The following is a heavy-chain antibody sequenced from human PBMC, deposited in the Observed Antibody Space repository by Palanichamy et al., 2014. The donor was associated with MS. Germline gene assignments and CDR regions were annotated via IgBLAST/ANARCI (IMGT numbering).Heavy chain of an antibody. CDR2: INNRGDT. D-gene: IGHD3-3*01. J-gene: IGHJ6*02. Sequence: QVQLQQWGAGLVKPSETLSLTCTVIGESSSVDYWSWIRQSPGKGLEWIGEINNRGDTNYNPSLTSRVTLSVDTSKKHFSLNLTSVTAEDTAVYYCARGPRRAIPLFGVAPPQHVWGQGTTVIVSS. CDR1: GESSSVDY. V-gene: IGHV4-34*02. CDR3: ARGPRRAIPLFGVAPPQHV.